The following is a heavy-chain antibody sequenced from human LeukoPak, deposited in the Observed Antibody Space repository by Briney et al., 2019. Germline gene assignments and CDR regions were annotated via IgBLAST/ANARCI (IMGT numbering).Heavy chain of an antibody. V-gene: IGHV3-48*01. CDR3: ARDQWLDY. Sequence: PGGSLRLSCAASGFTFSGYIMNWVCQAPGKGLEWVSFIGTSGNTIYYADSVKGRFTVSRDNAKNSLYLQMNSLRAEDTAVYYCARDQWLDYWGRGTLVTVSS. CDR2: IGTSGNTI. D-gene: IGHD6-19*01. J-gene: IGHJ4*02. CDR1: GFTFSGYI.